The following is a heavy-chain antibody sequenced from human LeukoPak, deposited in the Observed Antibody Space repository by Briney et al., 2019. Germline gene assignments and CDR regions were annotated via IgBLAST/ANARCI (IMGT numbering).Heavy chain of an antibody. J-gene: IGHJ4*02. D-gene: IGHD3-3*01. CDR3: ASLGDFWSGYPHFDY. Sequence: PGGSLRLSCAASGFTFSSYAMSWVRQAPGKGLEWVSAISGSGGSTYYADSVKGRFTISRDNSKNTLYLQMNSLRAEDTAVYYCASLGDFWSGYPHFDYWGQGTLVTVSS. V-gene: IGHV3-23*01. CDR1: GFTFSSYA. CDR2: ISGSGGST.